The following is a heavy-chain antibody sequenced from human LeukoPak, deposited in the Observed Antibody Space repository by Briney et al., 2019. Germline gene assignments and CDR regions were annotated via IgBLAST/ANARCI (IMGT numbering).Heavy chain of an antibody. V-gene: IGHV4-34*01. CDR1: GGSFSGYY. Sequence: RASETLSLTCAVYGGSFSGYYWSWIRQPPGKGLEWIGEINHSGSTNYNPSLKSRVTISVDTSKNQFSLKLSSVTAADTAVYYCARGRGYCSSTSCSYFDYWGQGTLVTVSS. CDR2: INHSGST. J-gene: IGHJ4*02. D-gene: IGHD2-2*01. CDR3: ARGRGYCSSTSCSYFDY.